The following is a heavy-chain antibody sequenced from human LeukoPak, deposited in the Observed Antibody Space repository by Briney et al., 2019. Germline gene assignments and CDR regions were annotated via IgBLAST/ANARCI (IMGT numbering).Heavy chain of an antibody. D-gene: IGHD3-22*01. CDR2: INPNSGGT. CDR3: AIAGYYDSSGYYMFDY. CDR1: GYTFTSYG. Sequence: GASVKVSCKASGYTFTSYGISWVRQAPRQGLEWMGWINPNSGGTNYAQKFQGRVTMTRDTSISTAYMELSRLRSDDTAVYYCAIAGYYDSSGYYMFDYWGQGTLVTVSS. V-gene: IGHV1-2*02. J-gene: IGHJ4*02.